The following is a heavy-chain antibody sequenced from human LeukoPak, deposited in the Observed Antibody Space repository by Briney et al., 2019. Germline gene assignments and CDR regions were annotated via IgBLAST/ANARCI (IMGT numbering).Heavy chain of an antibody. J-gene: IGHJ5*02. CDR3: ARDLYDSSGYYQNWFDP. CDR1: GFTFSSHW. V-gene: IGHV3-74*03. D-gene: IGHD3-22*01. CDR2: IDTDGRST. Sequence: GGSLRLSCVASGFTFSSHWMHWVRQVPGKGPVWVSRIDTDGRSTTYADSVKGRFTISRDNSKNTLYLQMNSLRAEDTAVYYCARDLYDSSGYYQNWFDPWGQGTLVTVSS.